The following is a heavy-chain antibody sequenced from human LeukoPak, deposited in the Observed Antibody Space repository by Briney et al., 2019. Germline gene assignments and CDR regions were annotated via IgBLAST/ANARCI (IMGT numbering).Heavy chain of an antibody. D-gene: IGHD3-3*01. Sequence: SETLSLTCTVSGGSISSGDYYWSWIRQPAGKGLGWIGRIHTSGSTNYNPSLKSRVTMSVDTSKNQFSLRLSSVTAADTAVYYCARVVTIFGVVITDAFDIWGQGTMVTVSS. J-gene: IGHJ3*02. CDR1: GGSISSGDYY. V-gene: IGHV4-61*02. CDR2: IHTSGST. CDR3: ARVVTIFGVVITDAFDI.